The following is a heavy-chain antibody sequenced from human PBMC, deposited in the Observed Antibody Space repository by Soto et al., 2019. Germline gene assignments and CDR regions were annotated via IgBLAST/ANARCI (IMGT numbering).Heavy chain of an antibody. CDR1: GFTFSSYA. D-gene: IGHD2-15*01. CDR2: ISYDGSNK. J-gene: IGHJ5*02. Sequence: PGGSLRLSCAASGFTFSSYAMHWVRQAPGKGLEWVAVISYDGSNKYYADSVKGRFTISRDNSKNTLYLQMNSLRAEDTAVYYCARGDCRVCSGGAVDPWGQGTLVTVSS. V-gene: IGHV3-30-3*01. CDR3: ARGDCRVCSGGAVDP.